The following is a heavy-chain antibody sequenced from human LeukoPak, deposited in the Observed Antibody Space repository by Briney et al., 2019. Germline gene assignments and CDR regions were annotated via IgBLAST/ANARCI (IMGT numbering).Heavy chain of an antibody. Sequence: ASVKVSCMASGYTFSNYAITWVRQAPGQGLEWMGWISGYNGNTNYAQQVQGRVTMTTDTSTSTAYMELRSLRSDDTAVYYCASFYYGSGSYYNAGGFDIWGQGTMVTVSS. CDR1: GYTFSNYA. CDR3: ASFYYGSGSYYNAGGFDI. V-gene: IGHV1-18*01. CDR2: ISGYNGNT. D-gene: IGHD3-10*01. J-gene: IGHJ3*02.